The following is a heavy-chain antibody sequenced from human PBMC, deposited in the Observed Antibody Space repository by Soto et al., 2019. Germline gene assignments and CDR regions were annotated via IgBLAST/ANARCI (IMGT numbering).Heavy chain of an antibody. Sequence: ASVKVSCKASGGTFSSYAISWVRQAPGQGLEWMGGIIPIFGTANYAQKFQGRVTITADESTSTAYMELSSLRSEGTAVYYCAIYYDFWSGPDYWGQGTLVTVSS. CDR3: AIYYDFWSGPDY. CDR2: IIPIFGTA. J-gene: IGHJ4*02. V-gene: IGHV1-69*13. CDR1: GGTFSSYA. D-gene: IGHD3-3*01.